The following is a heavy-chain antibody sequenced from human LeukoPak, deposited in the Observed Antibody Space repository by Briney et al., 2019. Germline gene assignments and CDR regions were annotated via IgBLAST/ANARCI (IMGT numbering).Heavy chain of an antibody. J-gene: IGHJ4*02. D-gene: IGHD4-17*01. Sequence: GRSLSLSCAASGFTFSNYAMHWVRQAPGKGLEWVALMSYDGSNKFYADSVKGRFTISRDNSKSTLYLQMNSLKAEDTAVYYCARGGVTTMTLRDLWLDYWGQGTLVTVSS. CDR3: ARGGVTTMTLRDLWLDY. CDR1: GFTFSNYA. CDR2: MSYDGSNK. V-gene: IGHV3-30-3*01.